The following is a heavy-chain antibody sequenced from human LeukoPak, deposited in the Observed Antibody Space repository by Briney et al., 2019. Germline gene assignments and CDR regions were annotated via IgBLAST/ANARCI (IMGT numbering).Heavy chain of an antibody. D-gene: IGHD6-13*01. V-gene: IGHV1-18*01. Sequence: GASVKVSCKASGYTFTSYGISWVRQAPGQGLEWMGWISAYNGNTNYAQKLQGRVTMTTDTSTSTAYMELSRLRSDDTAVYYCARDPSRIADKAGALYYMDVWGKGTTVTISS. CDR3: ARDPSRIADKAGALYYMDV. CDR2: ISAYNGNT. CDR1: GYTFTSYG. J-gene: IGHJ6*03.